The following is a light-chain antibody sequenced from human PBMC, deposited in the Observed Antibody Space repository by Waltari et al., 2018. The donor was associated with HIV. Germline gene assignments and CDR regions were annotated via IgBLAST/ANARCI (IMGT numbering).Light chain of an antibody. CDR2: DVS. Sequence: QSALTQPRSVSGSPGQSVTISCTVTSSDVGGYNYVSWYQQHPGKAPKLMIYDVSKRPSGVPDRFSGSKSGNTASLTISGLQAEDEADYYCCSYAGSYTYVFGTGTKATVL. CDR1: SSDVGGYNY. J-gene: IGLJ1*01. V-gene: IGLV2-11*01. CDR3: CSYAGSYTYV.